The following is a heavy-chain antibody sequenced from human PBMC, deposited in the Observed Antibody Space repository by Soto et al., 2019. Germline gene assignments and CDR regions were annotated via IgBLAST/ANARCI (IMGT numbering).Heavy chain of an antibody. CDR1: GGSISSGGYH. CDR3: ARGKNWFGP. V-gene: IGHV4-31*03. Sequence: SETLSLTCTVSGGSISSGGYHWSWIRQHPGKGLEWIGYIYYSGSTYYNPSLKSRVTISVDTSKNQFSLKLSSVTAADTAMYYCARGKNWFGPWGQGTLVTSPQ. CDR2: IYYSGST. J-gene: IGHJ5*02.